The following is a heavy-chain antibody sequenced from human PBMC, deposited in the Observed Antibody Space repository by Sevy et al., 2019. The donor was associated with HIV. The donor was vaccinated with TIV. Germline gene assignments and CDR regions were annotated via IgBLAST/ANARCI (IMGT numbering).Heavy chain of an antibody. V-gene: IGHV3-23*01. Sequence: GGSLRLSCAASAFTFSNYAMTWVRQAPGKGLEWVSSISGSTGTTYYADSVKGRFTISRDNSKNTLYLQMNSLRAEDTAVYSCAKDTGSGRIYFDSWGQGTPVTVSS. J-gene: IGHJ4*02. D-gene: IGHD3-10*01. CDR2: ISGSTGTT. CDR3: AKDTGSGRIYFDS. CDR1: AFTFSNYA.